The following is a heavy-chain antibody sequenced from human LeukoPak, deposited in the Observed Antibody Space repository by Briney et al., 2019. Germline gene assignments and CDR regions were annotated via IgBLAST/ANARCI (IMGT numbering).Heavy chain of an antibody. D-gene: IGHD4-17*01. CDR3: ARVGHGDAPFDY. CDR1: GGTFSSYA. V-gene: IGHV1-69*13. CDR2: IIPIFGTA. Sequence: SVKVSCKASGGTFSSYAISWVRQAPGQGLEWMGGIIPIFGTANYAQKFQGRVTITADEPTSTAYMELSSLRSEDTAVYYCARVGHGDAPFDYWGQGTLVTVSS. J-gene: IGHJ4*02.